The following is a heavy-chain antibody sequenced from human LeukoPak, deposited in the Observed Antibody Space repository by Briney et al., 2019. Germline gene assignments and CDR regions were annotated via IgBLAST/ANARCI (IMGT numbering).Heavy chain of an antibody. CDR1: GYTFTSYD. V-gene: IGHV1-8*03. CDR3: AILSGWYAEGDNY. Sequence: ASVKVSCKASGYTFTSYDINWVRQATGQGLEWMGWMNPNSGNTGYAQKFQGRVTITRNTSISTAYMELSSLRSEDTAVYYCAILSGWYAEGDNYWGQGTLVTVSS. D-gene: IGHD6-19*01. J-gene: IGHJ4*02. CDR2: MNPNSGNT.